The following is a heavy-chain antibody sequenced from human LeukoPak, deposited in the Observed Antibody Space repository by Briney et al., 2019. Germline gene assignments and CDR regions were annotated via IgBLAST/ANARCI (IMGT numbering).Heavy chain of an antibody. CDR1: GFTFGSYA. CDR3: AKEGIDTIFGVVIPYYFDY. J-gene: IGHJ4*02. Sequence: PGGSLGLSCAASGFTFGSYAMSWVRQAPGKGLEWVSAISGSGGSTYYADSVKGRFTISRDNSKNTLYLQMNSLRAEDTAVYYCAKEGIDTIFGVVIPYYFDYWGQGTLVTVSS. CDR2: ISGSGGST. D-gene: IGHD3-3*01. V-gene: IGHV3-23*01.